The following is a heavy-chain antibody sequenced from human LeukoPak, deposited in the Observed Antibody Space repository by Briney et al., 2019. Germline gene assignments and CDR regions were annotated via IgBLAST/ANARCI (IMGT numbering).Heavy chain of an antibody. V-gene: IGHV1-69*05. CDR3: ARDLPDMEGHDSSGYYFDY. D-gene: IGHD3-22*01. Sequence: SVKVSCKASGGTFSSYAISWVRQAPGQGLEWMGRIIPIFGTANYAQKFQGRVTITTDESTSTAYMELSSLRSEDTAVYYCARDLPDMEGHDSSGYYFDYWGQGTLVTVSS. CDR1: GGTFSSYA. J-gene: IGHJ4*02. CDR2: IIPIFGTA.